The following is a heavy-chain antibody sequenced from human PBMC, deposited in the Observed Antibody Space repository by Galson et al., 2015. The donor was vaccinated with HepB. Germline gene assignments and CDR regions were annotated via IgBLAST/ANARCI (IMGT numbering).Heavy chain of an antibody. V-gene: IGHV3-48*02. CDR2: ISSSSSTI. D-gene: IGHD3-3*01. CDR3: ARVPGGYYDFWSGYKYHRYDYYGMDV. Sequence: SLRLSCAASGFTFSSYSMNWVRQAPGKGLEWVSYISSSSSTIYYADSVKGRFTISRDNAKNSLYLQMNSLRDEDTAVYYCARVPGGYYDFWSGYKYHRYDYYGMDVWGQGTTVTVSS. CDR1: GFTFSSYS. J-gene: IGHJ6*02.